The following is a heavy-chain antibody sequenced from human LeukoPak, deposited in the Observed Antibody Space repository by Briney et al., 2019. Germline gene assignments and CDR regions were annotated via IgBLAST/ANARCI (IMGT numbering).Heavy chain of an antibody. D-gene: IGHD6-19*01. V-gene: IGHV1-46*01. J-gene: IGHJ5*02. Sequence: ASVKVSCKASGHTFTSYYMHWLRQAPGQGLEWMGIINPSGGSTSYAQKFQGRVTVTRDTSTSTVYMELNSLRSEDTAVYYCASGGIAVAGLFDPWGQGTLVTVSS. CDR1: GHTFTSYY. CDR3: ASGGIAVAGLFDP. CDR2: INPSGGST.